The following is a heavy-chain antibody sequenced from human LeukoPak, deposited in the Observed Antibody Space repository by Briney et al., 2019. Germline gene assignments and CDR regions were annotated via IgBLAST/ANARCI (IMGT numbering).Heavy chain of an antibody. CDR1: GGSISSGGYC. CDR3: AIAHTSCYFCPGSYLRCFDP. Sequence: SETLSLTCTVSGGSISSGGYCWSWLRQHPGMGLEWIGYIYYGGSTYYNPSLKRRVTTSVDTSKNQFSLKLISVTAADTAVYYCAIAHTSCYFCPGSYLRCFDPWGQGTLVTVSS. CDR2: IYYGGST. V-gene: IGHV4-31*03. D-gene: IGHD3-10*01. J-gene: IGHJ5*02.